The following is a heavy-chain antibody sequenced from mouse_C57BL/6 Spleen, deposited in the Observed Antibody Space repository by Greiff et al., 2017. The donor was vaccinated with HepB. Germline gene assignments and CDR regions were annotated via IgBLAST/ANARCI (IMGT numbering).Heavy chain of an antibody. CDR1: GFTFSDYG. CDR3: ARGWLPLDY. D-gene: IGHD2-3*01. J-gene: IGHJ2*01. CDR2: ISSGSSTI. V-gene: IGHV5-17*01. Sequence: EVMLVESGGGLVKPGGSLKLSCAASGFTFSDYGMHWVRQAPEKGLEWVAYISSGSSTIYYADTVKGRFTISRDNAKNTLFLQMTSLKSEDTALYYCARGWLPLDYWGQGTTLTVSS.